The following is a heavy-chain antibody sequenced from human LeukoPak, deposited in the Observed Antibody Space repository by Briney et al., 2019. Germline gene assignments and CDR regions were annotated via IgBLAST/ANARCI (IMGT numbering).Heavy chain of an antibody. CDR1: GFTFSIYW. CDR2: IKQDGREK. Sequence: VGSLRLSCAASGFTFSIYWMSWVRHAPGKGLEWVANIKQDGREKYYVDSVKGRFTIFRDNAKNSLYLQMDSLRAEDTAVYYCARGAIAARNLDYWGQGTLVTVSS. J-gene: IGHJ4*02. D-gene: IGHD6-6*01. CDR3: ARGAIAARNLDY. V-gene: IGHV3-7*04.